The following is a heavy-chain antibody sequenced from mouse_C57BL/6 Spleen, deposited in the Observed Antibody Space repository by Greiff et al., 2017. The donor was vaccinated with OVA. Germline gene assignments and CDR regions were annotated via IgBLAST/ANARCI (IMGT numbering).Heavy chain of an antibody. J-gene: IGHJ3*01. Sequence: VQLKESGGDLVKPGGSLTLSCAASGFTFSSYGMSWVRQTPDKRLEWVATISSGGSYTYYPDSVKGRFTISRDNAKNTLYMQMCRLKSEDTAMYYCARHYYGGSYDPFAYWGQGSLVTVSA. CDR3: ARHYYGGSYDPFAY. CDR2: ISSGGSYT. D-gene: IGHD1-1*01. V-gene: IGHV5-6*01. CDR1: GFTFSSYG.